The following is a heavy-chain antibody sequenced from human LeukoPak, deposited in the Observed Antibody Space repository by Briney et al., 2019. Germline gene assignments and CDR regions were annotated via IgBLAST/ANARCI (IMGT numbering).Heavy chain of an antibody. CDR3: ARVPGIAAAGTDV. CDR2: INPNSGCT. V-gene: IGHV1-2*02. CDR1: GYTFTYYY. J-gene: IGHJ4*02. Sequence: ASVTVSFKSSGYTFTYYYMHWVRQAPGQGREGMGWINPNSGCTNYAQKFQGRVTMTRDTSISTAYMELSRLRSDDTAVYYCARVPGIAAAGTDVWGQGTLVTVSS. D-gene: IGHD6-13*01.